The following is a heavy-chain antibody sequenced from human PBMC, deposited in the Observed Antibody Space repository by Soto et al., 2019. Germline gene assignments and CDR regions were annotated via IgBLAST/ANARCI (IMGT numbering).Heavy chain of an antibody. CDR3: ASLEWESSGYADY. CDR1: GFTFSTNW. J-gene: IGHJ4*02. V-gene: IGHV3-7*03. D-gene: IGHD5-12*01. CDR2: IKKDGSEK. Sequence: EVQLVESGGGLVQPGGSLRLSCAASGFTFSTNWMSWVRQAPGKGLEWVANIKKDGSEKYYVDSVKGRFTISRDNAKTSLYLQRNSLRAEDTAVYYCASLEWESSGYADYWGQGTLVTVSS.